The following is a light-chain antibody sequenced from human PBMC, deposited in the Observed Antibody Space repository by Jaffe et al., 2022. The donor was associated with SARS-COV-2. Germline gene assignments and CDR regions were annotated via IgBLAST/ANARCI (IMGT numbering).Light chain of an antibody. J-gene: IGKJ2*01. CDR2: GVS. V-gene: IGKV3-20*01. CDR3: QQYVTSPYT. CDR1: QSVSSSY. Sequence: EVVLTQSPGTLSLSPGERATLSCRASQSVSSSYLAWYQQKPGQAPRLLIYGVSNRATGIPDRFSGSGSGTDFTLTISRLEPEDFAVYYCQQYVTSPYTFGQGTKLEIK.